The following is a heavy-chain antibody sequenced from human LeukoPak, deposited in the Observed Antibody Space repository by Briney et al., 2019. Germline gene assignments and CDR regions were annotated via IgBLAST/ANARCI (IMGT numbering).Heavy chain of an antibody. D-gene: IGHD6-13*01. V-gene: IGHV1-8*01. CDR3: ARPRQLVHDYYYGMDV. J-gene: IGHJ6*02. Sequence: ASVKVSCKASGYTFTSYDINWVRQATGQGLEWMGWMNPNSGNTGYAQKFQGRVTMTRNTSISTAYMELSSLRSEDTAVYYCARPRQLVHDYYYGMDVWGQGTTVTVSS. CDR1: GYTFTSYD. CDR2: MNPNSGNT.